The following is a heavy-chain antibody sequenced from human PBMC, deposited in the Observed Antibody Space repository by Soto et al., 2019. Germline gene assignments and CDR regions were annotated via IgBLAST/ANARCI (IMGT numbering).Heavy chain of an antibody. CDR1: GGSFRTYS. Sequence: QVQLLQSGAEVKKPGSSVRVSCEASGGSFRTYSISWVRQAPGQGLEWMGEIIPIFGTVNYAQKFQGRVTITADEPTTTVYMDLRSLRSEDTAVYHCAKGAVAGTPTSYYYYGMDVWGQGTTVTVSS. J-gene: IGHJ6*02. CDR2: IIPIFGTV. CDR3: AKGAVAGTPTSYYYYGMDV. D-gene: IGHD6-19*01. V-gene: IGHV1-69*12.